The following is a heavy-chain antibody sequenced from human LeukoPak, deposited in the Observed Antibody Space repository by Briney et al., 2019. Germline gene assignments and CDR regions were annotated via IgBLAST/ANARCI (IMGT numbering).Heavy chain of an antibody. CDR1: GFTFSSYW. D-gene: IGHD3-22*01. Sequence: GGSLRLSCAASGFTFSSYWMSWVRQAPGKGLEWVANIKQDGSEKYYVDSVKGRFTISRDNAKNSLYLQMNSLRAEDTAVYYCARGFYYYDSSGYHRYFDYWGQGTLVTVSS. J-gene: IGHJ4*02. CDR2: IKQDGSEK. V-gene: IGHV3-7*01. CDR3: ARGFYYYDSSGYHRYFDY.